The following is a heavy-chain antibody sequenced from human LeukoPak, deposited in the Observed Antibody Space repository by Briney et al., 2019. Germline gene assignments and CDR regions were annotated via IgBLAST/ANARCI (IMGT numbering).Heavy chain of an antibody. D-gene: IGHD6-19*01. Sequence: GGSLRLSCAASGFTFSSYAMSWVRQTPGKGLEWASAISGSGGSTYYADSVKGRFTISRDNSKNTLYLQMNSLRAEDTAVYYCAKSLLAVAGTATIDYWGQGTLVTVSS. CDR1: GFTFSSYA. CDR2: ISGSGGST. V-gene: IGHV3-23*01. J-gene: IGHJ4*02. CDR3: AKSLLAVAGTATIDY.